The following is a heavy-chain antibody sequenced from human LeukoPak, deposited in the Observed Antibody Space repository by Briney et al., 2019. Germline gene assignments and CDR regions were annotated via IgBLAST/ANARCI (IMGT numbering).Heavy chain of an antibody. J-gene: IGHJ6*02. Sequence: PSETLSLTCAVYGGSFSGYYWSWIRQPPGKGLEWIGEINHSGSTNYNPSLKSRVTISVDTSKNQFSLKLSSVTAADTAVYYCAREEFKYCSSTSCYRQNYYYGMDVWGQGTTVTVSS. V-gene: IGHV4-34*01. CDR1: GGSFSGYY. CDR2: INHSGST. CDR3: AREEFKYCSSTSCYRQNYYYGMDV. D-gene: IGHD2-2*01.